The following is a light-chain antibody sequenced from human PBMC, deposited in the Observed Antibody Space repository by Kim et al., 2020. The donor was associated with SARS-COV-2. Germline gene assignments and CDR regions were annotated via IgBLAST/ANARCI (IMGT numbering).Light chain of an antibody. Sequence: SLYAGERAILSCRASQSVSSYLAWYQQKPGQAPRLLIYDASNRATGTPARFSGSGSGTDFTLTISSLEPEDFAVYYCQQRSYPLTFGGGTKVEIK. V-gene: IGKV3-11*01. CDR2: DAS. J-gene: IGKJ4*01. CDR1: QSVSSY. CDR3: QQRSYPLT.